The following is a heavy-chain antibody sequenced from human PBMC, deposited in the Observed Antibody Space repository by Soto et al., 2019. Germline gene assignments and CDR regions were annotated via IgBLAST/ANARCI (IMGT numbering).Heavy chain of an antibody. CDR3: ARSVSSGTYGVRYYFYYNLDV. CDR2: MSNSGST. D-gene: IGHD3-10*01. J-gene: IGHJ6*02. CDR1: DGSVSSGDYY. V-gene: IGHV4-61*08. Sequence: SETLSLTCTVSDGSVSSGDYYWTWIRQPPGKGLEWIGYMSNSGSTKYNPSLKSRVTFSVDSSKNQFSLKLNSVTAADTAVYYCARSVSSGTYGVRYYFYYNLDVWGQGTTVTVSS.